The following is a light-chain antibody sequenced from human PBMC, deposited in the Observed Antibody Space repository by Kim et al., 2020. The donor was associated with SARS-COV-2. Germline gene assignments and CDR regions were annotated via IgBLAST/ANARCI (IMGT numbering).Light chain of an antibody. J-gene: IGKJ3*01. CDR3: QQIYSLPIT. Sequence: ASVGDRVTITCRANQTISRYLNWFQQKPGKAPSLLMHATSTLQSGVPSRFSGSRSGTEYTLTITSLQPEDFATYYCQQIYSLPITFGPGTKVDIK. V-gene: IGKV1-39*01. CDR2: ATS. CDR1: QTISRY.